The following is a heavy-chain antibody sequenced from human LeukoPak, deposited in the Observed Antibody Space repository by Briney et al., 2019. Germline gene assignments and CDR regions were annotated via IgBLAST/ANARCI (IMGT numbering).Heavy chain of an antibody. J-gene: IGHJ6*03. CDR1: GYTFTSYD. D-gene: IGHD6-13*01. CDR2: INPNSGGT. V-gene: IGHV1-2*02. Sequence: ASVKVSCKASGYTFTSYDINWVRQATGQGLEWMGWINPNSGGTNYAQKFQGRVTMTRDTSISTAYMELSRLRSDDTAVYYCARDQYDGSSWYRPFKDYYYYMDVWGKGTTVTVSS. CDR3: ARDQYDGSSWYRPFKDYYYYMDV.